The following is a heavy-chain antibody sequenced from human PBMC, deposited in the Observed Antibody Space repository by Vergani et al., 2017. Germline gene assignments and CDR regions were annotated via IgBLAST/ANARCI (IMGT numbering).Heavy chain of an antibody. Sequence: VQLLESGGGVVQPGRSLRLSCAASGFTFSSYGMHWVRQAPGKGLEWVAVIWYDGSNKYYADSVKRRFTISRDNSKNTLYLQMNSLRAEDTAVYYCARDVGDIAVAGLPNDYGDEGTLVTVSS. J-gene: IGHJ4*02. CDR1: GFTFSSYG. D-gene: IGHD6-19*01. CDR2: IWYDGSNK. CDR3: ARDVGDIAVAGLPNDY. V-gene: IGHV3-33*01.